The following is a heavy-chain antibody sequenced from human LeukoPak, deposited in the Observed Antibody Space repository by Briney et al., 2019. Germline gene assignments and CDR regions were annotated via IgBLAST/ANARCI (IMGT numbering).Heavy chain of an antibody. V-gene: IGHV1-18*01. J-gene: IGHJ4*02. CDR1: GYTFTSYG. D-gene: IGHD3-10*01. Sequence: ASVKVSCKASGYTFTSYGISWVRQAPGQGLEGMGWISAYNGNTKYAQKLKGRVTMTTDTSKRPAYMELRSLRSDDTAVYYCARFGLWFGVFDYWGQGTLVTVSS. CDR2: ISAYNGNT. CDR3: ARFGLWFGVFDY.